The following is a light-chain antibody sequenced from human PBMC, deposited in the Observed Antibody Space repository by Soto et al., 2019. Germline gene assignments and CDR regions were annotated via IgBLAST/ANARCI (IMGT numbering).Light chain of an antibody. Sequence: EIVLTQSPGTLSLSPGERATLSCRASQSVSSSYLAWYQQKPGQAPRLLMYGASSRATGIPDRFSASGSGTDFTLTISRLEPEDFAVYYCQQYGSSPPWTFGQGTKVDIK. CDR3: QQYGSSPPWT. V-gene: IGKV3-20*01. CDR2: GAS. CDR1: QSVSSSY. J-gene: IGKJ1*01.